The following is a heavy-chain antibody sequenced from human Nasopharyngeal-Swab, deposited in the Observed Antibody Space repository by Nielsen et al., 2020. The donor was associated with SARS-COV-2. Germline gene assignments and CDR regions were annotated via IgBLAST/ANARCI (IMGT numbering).Heavy chain of an antibody. CDR2: IDTRGTHS. V-gene: IGHV3-11*06. CDR3: ASGTYDNAPG. J-gene: IGHJ4*02. D-gene: IGHD1-1*01. Sequence: GGSLRLSCAASGFTFSDHYMSWIRQAPGKGLEWVSYIDTRGTHSNYADSAKGRFTISRDNAKNSLYLQMNSLRHEDTAVYYCASGTYDNAPGWGQGTLVTVSS. CDR1: GFTFSDHY.